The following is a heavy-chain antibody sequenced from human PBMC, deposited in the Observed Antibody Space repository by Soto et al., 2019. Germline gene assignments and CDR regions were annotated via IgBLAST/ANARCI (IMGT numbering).Heavy chain of an antibody. V-gene: IGHV3-21*04. CDR1: GFTFSSYS. D-gene: IGHD6-6*01. CDR3: ASVHFYNWFDP. J-gene: IGHJ5*02. Sequence: EVQLVESGGGLVKPGGSLRLSCAASGFTFSSYSMNWVRQAPGKGLEWVSSISSSGSTIYYADSVKGRFTISRDNAKNSLYLQMNSLRAEDTAVYYCASVHFYNWFDPWGQGTLVTVSS. CDR2: ISSSGSTI.